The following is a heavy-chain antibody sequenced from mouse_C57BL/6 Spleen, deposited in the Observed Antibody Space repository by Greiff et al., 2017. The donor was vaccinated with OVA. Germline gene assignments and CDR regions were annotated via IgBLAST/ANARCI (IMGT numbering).Heavy chain of an antibody. D-gene: IGHD2-1*01. J-gene: IGHJ4*01. CDR1: GYTFTSYW. CDR2: IDPSDSYT. Sequence: QVHVKQPGAELVMPGASVKLSCKASGYTFTSYWMHWVKQRPGQGLEWIGEIDPSDSYTNYNQKFKGKSTLTVDKSSSTAYMQLSSLTSEDSAVYYCARRGPYGNSYAMDYWGQGTSVTVSS. CDR3: ARRGPYGNSYAMDY. V-gene: IGHV1-69*01.